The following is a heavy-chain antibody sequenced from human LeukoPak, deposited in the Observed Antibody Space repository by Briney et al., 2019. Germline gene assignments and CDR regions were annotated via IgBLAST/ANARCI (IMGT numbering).Heavy chain of an antibody. CDR2: INHSGNT. V-gene: IGHV4-34*01. CDR1: GGSFSGYY. CDR3: ARGGYGSGWDYMDV. Sequence: KTSETLSLTCAVYGGSFSGYYWNWIRQPPGKGLEWIGGINHSGNTNYNPSLKSRVTISVDTSKNQFSLKLSSVTAADTAVYYCARGGYGSGWDYMDVWGKGTTVTVSS. D-gene: IGHD3-10*01. J-gene: IGHJ6*03.